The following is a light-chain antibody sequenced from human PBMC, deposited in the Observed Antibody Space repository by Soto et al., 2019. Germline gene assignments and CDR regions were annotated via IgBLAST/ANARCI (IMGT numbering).Light chain of an antibody. Sequence: IQLTQSPSSLSASVGDRVTITCRASQGISSYFAWYQQKPGEAPNVLIYAASTLQNGVPPRFSGSGSGTDFTLTISSLQPEDFATYYCQQLNAYPYTFGQGTQLEIK. J-gene: IGKJ2*01. CDR2: AAS. CDR3: QQLNAYPYT. CDR1: QGISSY. V-gene: IGKV1-9*01.